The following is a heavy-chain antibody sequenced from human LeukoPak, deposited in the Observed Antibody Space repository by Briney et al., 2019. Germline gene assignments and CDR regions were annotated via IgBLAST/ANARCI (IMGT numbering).Heavy chain of an antibody. CDR1: GGSISSYY. CDR3: ARETSQKGAHYMDV. V-gene: IGHV4-59*01. CDR2: IYYSGYT. D-gene: IGHD3-16*01. Sequence: NPSETLSLTCTVSGGSISSYYWSWIRKPPGRGLKWLGNIYYSGYTTYSPSLRSRVTISVDTSKNQFSLKLSSVTAADTAVYYCARETSQKGAHYMDVWGKGTTITISS. J-gene: IGHJ6*03.